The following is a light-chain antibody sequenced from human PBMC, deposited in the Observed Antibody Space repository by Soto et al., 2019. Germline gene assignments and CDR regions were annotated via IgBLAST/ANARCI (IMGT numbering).Light chain of an antibody. Sequence: EVVLTQSPGTLSLSPGEGATLSCRASQSVSNRYFAWYQQKPGQAPRLLIYRVSSRATGIPDRFSCSGSGTDFTLTISRLEPEDFAVYYCQQYGNVPLTCGGGTKVEIK. J-gene: IGKJ4*01. CDR1: QSVSNRY. CDR2: RVS. V-gene: IGKV3-20*01. CDR3: QQYGNVPLT.